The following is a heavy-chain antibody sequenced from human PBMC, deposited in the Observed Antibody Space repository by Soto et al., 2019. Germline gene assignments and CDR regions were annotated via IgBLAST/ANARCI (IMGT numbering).Heavy chain of an antibody. CDR2: LSDSGVAT. J-gene: IGHJ6*02. Sequence: EVQVLESGGGLVQPGGSLRLSCAASGFRFSKYAMRWVRQAPGKGLEWVSSLSDSGVATYYADSVKGRFTISRDNSKNTLDLQMNSLRVEDTAVYYCAKVDYDSSGRTCGMDVWGHGTTVTVSS. V-gene: IGHV3-23*01. CDR1: GFRFSKYA. D-gene: IGHD3-22*01. CDR3: AKVDYDSSGRTCGMDV.